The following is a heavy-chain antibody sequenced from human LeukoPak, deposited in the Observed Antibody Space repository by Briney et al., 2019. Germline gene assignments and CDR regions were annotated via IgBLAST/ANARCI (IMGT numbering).Heavy chain of an antibody. CDR3: ARGSPPYSSSFSHFDY. J-gene: IGHJ4*02. CDR2: ISAYNGNT. CDR1: GYTFTSYG. Sequence: ASVKVSCKASGYTFTSYGISWVRQAPGQGLEWMGWISAYNGNTNYAQKLQGRVTMTTDTSTSTAYMELRSLRSADPAVYYCARGSPPYSSSFSHFDYWGQGTLVTVSS. D-gene: IGHD6-6*01. V-gene: IGHV1-18*01.